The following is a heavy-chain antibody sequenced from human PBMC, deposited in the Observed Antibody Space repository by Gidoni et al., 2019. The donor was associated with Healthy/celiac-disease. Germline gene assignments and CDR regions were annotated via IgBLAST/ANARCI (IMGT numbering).Heavy chain of an antibody. V-gene: IGHV1-69*12. CDR1: GDTFSSYA. CDR3: ARVPGDTAMVIFDY. D-gene: IGHD5-18*01. CDR2: IIPIFGNA. Sequence: QVQLVQSAAEEKNPGSSVKVSCKASGDTFSSYAIRWVRQAPGQGLEWMGGIIPIFGNANYAQKFQGRVRITADESTSTAYMELSSLRSEDTAVYYCARVPGDTAMVIFDYWGQGTLVTVSS. J-gene: IGHJ4*02.